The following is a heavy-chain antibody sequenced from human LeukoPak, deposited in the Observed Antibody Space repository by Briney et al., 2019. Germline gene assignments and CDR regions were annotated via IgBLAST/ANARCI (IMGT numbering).Heavy chain of an antibody. D-gene: IGHD5-24*01. Sequence: PGGSLRLSCAASGFTFSSYGMPWVRQAPGKGLEWVAVISYDGSNKYYADSVKGRFTISRDNSKNTLYLQMNSLRAEDTAVYYCAKARTKMATVTYFDYWGQGTLVTVSS. CDR3: AKARTKMATVTYFDY. CDR2: ISYDGSNK. CDR1: GFTFSSYG. V-gene: IGHV3-30*18. J-gene: IGHJ4*02.